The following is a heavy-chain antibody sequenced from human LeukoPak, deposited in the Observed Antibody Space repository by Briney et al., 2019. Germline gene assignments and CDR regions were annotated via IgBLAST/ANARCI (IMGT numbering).Heavy chain of an antibody. J-gene: IGHJ4*02. CDR2: IKTDGSIT. D-gene: IGHD1-26*01. CDR3: ARDGSNWRDSPPDS. V-gene: IGHV3-74*01. Sequence: GGSLRLSCAASGFSFSVYWMHWVRQAPGKGPVWVSRIKTDGSITDYADFVKGRFTISRDNAKNSLYLQMNSLRAEDTAVYYCARDGSNWRDSPPDSWGQGTLVIVSS. CDR1: GFSFSVYW.